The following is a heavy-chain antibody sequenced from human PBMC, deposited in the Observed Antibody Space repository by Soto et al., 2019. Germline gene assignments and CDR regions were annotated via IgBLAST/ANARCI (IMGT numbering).Heavy chain of an antibody. CDR1: GGSISSGGYY. D-gene: IGHD6-19*01. J-gene: IGHJ5*02. Sequence: SETLSLTCTVSGGSISSGGYYWSWIRQHPGKGLEWIGYIYYSGSTYYNPSLKSRVTISVDMSKNQFSLKLSSVTAADTAVYYCARVMAGNNWFDPWGQGTLVTVSS. CDR3: ARVMAGNNWFDP. V-gene: IGHV4-31*03. CDR2: IYYSGST.